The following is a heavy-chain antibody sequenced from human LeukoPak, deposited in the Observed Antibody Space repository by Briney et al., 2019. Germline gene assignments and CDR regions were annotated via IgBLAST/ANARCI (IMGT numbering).Heavy chain of an antibody. CDR3: ARGVYIAAAQYGY. D-gene: IGHD6-13*01. CDR1: GGSISSYY. V-gene: IGHV4-59*01. J-gene: IGHJ4*02. CDR2: IYYSGTT. Sequence: KPSETLSLTCTVSGGSISSYYWSWIRQPPGKGLEWIGYIYYSGTTNHNPSLKSRVTISVDTSKNQFSLKLNSVTAADTAVYYCARGVYIAAAQYGYWGQGTLVTVSS.